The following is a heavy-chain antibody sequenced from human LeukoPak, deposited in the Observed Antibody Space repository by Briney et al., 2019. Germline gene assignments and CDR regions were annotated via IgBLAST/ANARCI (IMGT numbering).Heavy chain of an antibody. D-gene: IGHD3-22*01. J-gene: IGHJ4*02. CDR2: ISSSSSYI. V-gene: IGHV3-21*01. Sequence: PGGSLRLSCAASGFTFSSYSMNWVRQAPGKGLKGVSSISSSSSYIYYADSVKGRFTISRDNAKNSLHLQMNSLRAEDTAVYYCARVTAYYYDSSGYFDQWGQGTLVTVSS. CDR1: GFTFSSYS. CDR3: ARVTAYYYDSSGYFDQ.